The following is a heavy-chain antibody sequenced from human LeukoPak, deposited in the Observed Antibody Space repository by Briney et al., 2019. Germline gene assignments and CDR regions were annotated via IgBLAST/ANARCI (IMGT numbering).Heavy chain of an antibody. CDR2: IYTSGST. CDR1: GGSISSYY. CDR3: ARVHFTYYYDSSGYYCDY. J-gene: IGHJ4*02. V-gene: IGHV4-4*07. D-gene: IGHD3-22*01. Sequence: SETLSLTCTVSGGSISSYYWSWIRQPAGKGLEWIGHIYTSGSTSYNPSLKSRVTMSVDTAKNQFSLKLSSVTAADTAVYYCARVHFTYYYDSSGYYCDYWGQGTLVTVSS.